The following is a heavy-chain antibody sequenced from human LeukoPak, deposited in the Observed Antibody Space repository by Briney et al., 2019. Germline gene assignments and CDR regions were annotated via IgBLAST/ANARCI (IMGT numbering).Heavy chain of an antibody. CDR3: ARVRAAAIPYYFDY. CDR2: INHSGST. V-gene: IGHV4-34*01. CDR1: GGSFSGYY. D-gene: IGHD6-13*01. J-gene: IGHJ4*02. Sequence: SETLSLTCAVYGGSFSGYYWSWIRQPPGKGLEWIGEINHSGSTNYNPSLKSRVTISVDTSKNQFSLKLTSVTAADTAAYYCARVRAAAIPYYFDYWGQGTLVTVSS.